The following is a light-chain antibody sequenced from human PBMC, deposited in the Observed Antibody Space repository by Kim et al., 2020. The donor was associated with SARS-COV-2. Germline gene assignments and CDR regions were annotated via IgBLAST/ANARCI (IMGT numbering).Light chain of an antibody. CDR2: RNN. J-gene: IGLJ3*02. Sequence: PGKRVTISCSGSNPNIENNYVQWYQQLPGMAPKLLIFRNNQRPPGIPDRFSASKSGTSASLAISGLRAEDEADYYCAAWDDSLLRVFGGGTQLTVL. V-gene: IGLV1-47*01. CDR1: NPNIENNY. CDR3: AAWDDSLLRV.